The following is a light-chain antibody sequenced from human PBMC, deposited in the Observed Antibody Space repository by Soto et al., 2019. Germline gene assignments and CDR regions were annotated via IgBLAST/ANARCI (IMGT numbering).Light chain of an antibody. J-gene: IGLJ2*01. CDR2: DVR. CDR1: SSDVGGYNY. Sequence: QSALTQPASVSGSPGQSITISCTGSSSDVGGYNYVSWYQQHPGKAPKLMIFDVRDRPSAVSNRFSGSRSGSTASLTISGLHAGNEADYYCSAYTSSSAPVLFGGGTRLTVL. V-gene: IGLV2-14*01. CDR3: SAYTSSSAPVL.